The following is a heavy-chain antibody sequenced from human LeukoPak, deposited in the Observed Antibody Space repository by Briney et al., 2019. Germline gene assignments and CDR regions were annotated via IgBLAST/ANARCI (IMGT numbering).Heavy chain of an antibody. CDR3: ARVFGDSSGFRNAFDI. Sequence: GGSLRLSCAASGFTFSSYEMNWVRQAPGKGLEWVSYISSSGSTIYYADSVKGRFTISRDNAKNSLYLQMNSLRAEDTAVYYCARVFGDSSGFRNAFDIWGQGTMVTVSS. CDR2: ISSSGSTI. J-gene: IGHJ3*02. D-gene: IGHD3-22*01. CDR1: GFTFSSYE. V-gene: IGHV3-48*03.